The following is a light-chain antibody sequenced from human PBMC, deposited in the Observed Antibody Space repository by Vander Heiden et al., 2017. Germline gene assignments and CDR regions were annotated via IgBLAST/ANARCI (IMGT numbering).Light chain of an antibody. V-gene: IGKV6-21*01. Sequence: EIVLTQSPDVQSVTPTEKVTITCRASQTIGDNLHRYQQKPEQSPKLLIRYASQSFSAVPSTFRASGSGTDFTLTINSLEAEDTATYYCLRSWGLPWTFGQGTKLEIK. J-gene: IGKJ1*01. CDR3: LRSWGLPWT. CDR2: YAS. CDR1: QTIGDN.